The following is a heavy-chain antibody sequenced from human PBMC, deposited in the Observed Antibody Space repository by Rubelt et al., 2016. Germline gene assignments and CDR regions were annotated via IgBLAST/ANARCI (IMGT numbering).Heavy chain of an antibody. D-gene: IGHD5-24*01. J-gene: IGHJ6*02. CDR2: TSGSGGGP. CDR3: ARGRGDGSATRDYYYYGMDV. Sequence: APGKGLEWCSATSGSGGGPYYADSVRGRLTISRDNSKNTLDLPKNNLRAEDKAMYYCARGRGDGSATRDYYYYGMDVWGQGTTVTVSS. V-gene: IGHV3-23*01.